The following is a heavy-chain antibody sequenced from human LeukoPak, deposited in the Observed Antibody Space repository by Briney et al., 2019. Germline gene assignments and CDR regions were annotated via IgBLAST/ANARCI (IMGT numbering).Heavy chain of an antibody. CDR2: IYYSGTT. CDR1: GGAITGSY. D-gene: IGHD3-22*01. J-gene: IGHJ4*02. Sequence: SETLSLTCIVSGGAITGSYWAWLRQPPGKGLESIGYIYYSGTTNYNPSLEGRVSISVDTSKRQFSLMLRSVTAADTAVYYCAKVKVTYYYDGDGYYYFDYWGQGTLVTVSS. V-gene: IGHV4-59*01. CDR3: AKVKVTYYYDGDGYYYFDY.